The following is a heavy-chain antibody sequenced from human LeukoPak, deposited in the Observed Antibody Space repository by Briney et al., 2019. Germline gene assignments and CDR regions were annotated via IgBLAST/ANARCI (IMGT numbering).Heavy chain of an antibody. V-gene: IGHV1-2*06. CDR1: GYTFTGYY. J-gene: IGHJ4*02. Sequence: ASVKVSCKASGYTFTGYYMHWVRQAPGQGLEWMGRINPNSGGTNYAQKFQGRVTMTRDTSISTAYMELSRLRSDDTAVYYCARDNDILTGWSYWGQGTLVTVSS. CDR3: ARDNDILTGWSY. CDR2: INPNSGGT. D-gene: IGHD3-9*01.